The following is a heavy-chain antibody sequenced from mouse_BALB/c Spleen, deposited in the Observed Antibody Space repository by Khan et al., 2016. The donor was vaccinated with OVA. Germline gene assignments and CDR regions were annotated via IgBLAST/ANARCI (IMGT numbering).Heavy chain of an antibody. CDR2: IWSDGST. J-gene: IGHJ4*01. CDR1: GFSLTNYG. D-gene: IGHD2-10*01. CDR3: ARQPYYHYNTMDY. V-gene: IGHV2-6-1*01. Sequence: VQLVESGPGLVAPSQSLSITCTISGFSLTNYGVHWVRQPPGKGLEWLVVIWSDGSTTYNSALKSRLTISKDNSKSQVFLKMNSLQTDDTAMYFCARQPYYHYNTMDYWGQGTPVTISS.